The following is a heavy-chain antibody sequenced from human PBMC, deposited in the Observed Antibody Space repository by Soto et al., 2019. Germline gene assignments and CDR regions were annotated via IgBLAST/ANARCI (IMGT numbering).Heavy chain of an antibody. CDR3: ARIKGDEYKKFDP. Sequence: SETLSLTCTVSGGSISSYYWSWLRQPPGKGLEWIGYIYYSGSTNYNPSLKSRVTISVDTSKNQFSLRLNSVTAADTAVYYCARIKGDEYKKFDPWGQGTLVTVSS. V-gene: IGHV4-59*01. CDR1: GGSISSYY. D-gene: IGHD1-1*01. CDR2: IYYSGST. J-gene: IGHJ5*02.